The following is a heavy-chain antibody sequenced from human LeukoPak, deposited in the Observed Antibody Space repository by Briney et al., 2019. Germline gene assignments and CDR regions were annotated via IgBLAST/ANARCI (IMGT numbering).Heavy chain of an antibody. D-gene: IGHD3-22*01. CDR3: ARSRGNQLSFDY. Sequence: PGGSLRLSCAASGFTSSSYSMSWVRQAPGKGLEWVSYISSGGSTIYYPDSVRGRFTISRDNAKNSLFLQMNSLRDEDTALYYCARSRGNQLSFDYWGQGTLVTVSS. V-gene: IGHV3-48*02. CDR1: GFTSSSYS. J-gene: IGHJ4*02. CDR2: ISSGGSTI.